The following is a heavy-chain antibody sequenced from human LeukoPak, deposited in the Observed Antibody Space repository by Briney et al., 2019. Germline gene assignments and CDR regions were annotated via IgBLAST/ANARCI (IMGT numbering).Heavy chain of an antibody. CDR2: ISGSGGST. CDR1: GFTFSSYA. Sequence: RGSLRLSCAASGFTFSSYAMSWVRQAPGKGLEWVSGISGSGGSTYYADSVKGRFTISRDNSKNTLYLQMNSLRAEDTAVYYCAKVRGSYSPTGAFDIWGQGTMVTVSS. J-gene: IGHJ3*02. CDR3: AKVRGSYSPTGAFDI. V-gene: IGHV3-23*01. D-gene: IGHD1-26*01.